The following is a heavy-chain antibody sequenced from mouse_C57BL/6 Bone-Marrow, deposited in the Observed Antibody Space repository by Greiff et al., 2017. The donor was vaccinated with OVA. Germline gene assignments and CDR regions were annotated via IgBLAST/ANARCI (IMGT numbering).Heavy chain of an antibody. CDR2: IDPSDSDT. CDR3: SLSYSYGSSLDYAMDY. CDR1: GYTFTSYW. D-gene: IGHD1-1*01. Sequence: QVQLQQPGAELVRPGSSVKLSCKASGYTFTSYWMHWVKQRPIQGLEWIGNIDPSDSDTHYNQKFKDKATLTVDKSSSTAYMQLSSLTSVDSAVYYWSLSYSYGSSLDYAMDYWGQGTSVTVSS. V-gene: IGHV1-52*01. J-gene: IGHJ4*01.